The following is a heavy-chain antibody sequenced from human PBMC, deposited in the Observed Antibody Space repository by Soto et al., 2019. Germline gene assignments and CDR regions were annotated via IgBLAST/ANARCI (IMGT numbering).Heavy chain of an antibody. CDR3: AKGPLRYGSGSDGPFDI. V-gene: IGHV1-3*01. D-gene: IGHD3-10*01. J-gene: IGHJ3*02. Sequence: ASVKVSCKASGYTFTSYAMHWVRQAPGQRLEWMGWINAGNGNTKYSQKFQGRVTITRDTSASTAYMELSSLRSEDTAVYYCAKGPLRYGSGSDGPFDIWGQGTMVTVSS. CDR2: INAGNGNT. CDR1: GYTFTSYA.